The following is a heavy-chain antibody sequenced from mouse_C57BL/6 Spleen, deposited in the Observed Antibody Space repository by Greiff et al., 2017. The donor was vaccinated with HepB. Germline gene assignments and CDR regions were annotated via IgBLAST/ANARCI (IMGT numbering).Heavy chain of an antibody. CDR2: INPYNGDT. CDR3: ARGSYYGNYDAMDY. J-gene: IGHJ4*01. CDR1: GYSFTGYF. Sequence: EVQLQQSGPELVKPGDSVKISCKASGYSFTGYFMNWVMQSHGKSLEWIGRINPYNGDTFYNQKFKGKATLTVDKSSSTAHRELRSLTSEDSAVYYCARGSYYGNYDAMDYWGQGTSVTVSS. D-gene: IGHD2-1*01. V-gene: IGHV1-20*01.